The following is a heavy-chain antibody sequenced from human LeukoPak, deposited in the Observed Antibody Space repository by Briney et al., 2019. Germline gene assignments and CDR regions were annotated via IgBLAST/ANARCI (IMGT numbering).Heavy chain of an antibody. J-gene: IGHJ6*02. V-gene: IGHV1-18*01. CDR2: ISAYNGNT. CDR1: GYTFTSYG. CDR3: ARGGAVAGTGGYYYGMDV. D-gene: IGHD6-19*01. Sequence: ASVKVSCKASGYTFTSYGISWVRQAPGQGLEWMGWISAYNGNTNYAQKLQGRVTMTTDTSTNTAYMELRSLRSDDTAVYYCARGGAVAGTGGYYYGMDVWGQGTTVTVSS.